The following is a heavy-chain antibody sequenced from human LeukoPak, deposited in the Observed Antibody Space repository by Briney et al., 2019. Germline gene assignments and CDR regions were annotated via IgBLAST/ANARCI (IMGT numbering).Heavy chain of an antibody. D-gene: IGHD5-18*01. V-gene: IGHV4-34*01. CDR3: ARGRRRGWDSYGYFFDY. CDR1: GGSFSGYY. Sequence: SETLSLTCAVYGGSFSGYYWSWIRQPPGKGLEWIGEINHSGSTNYNPSPKSRVTISVDTSKNQFSLKLSSVTAADTAVYYCARGRRRGWDSYGYFFDYWGQGTLVTVSS. CDR2: INHSGST. J-gene: IGHJ4*02.